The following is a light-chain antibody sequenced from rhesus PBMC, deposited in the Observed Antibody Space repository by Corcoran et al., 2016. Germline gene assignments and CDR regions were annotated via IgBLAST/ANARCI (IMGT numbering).Light chain of an antibody. V-gene: IGKV1-22*01. Sequence: DIQMTQSPSSLSASVGDTVTIPCRASQTITSWLEWYQQKPGKAPNTLIYKASSLQSWVPPRFSGRGSGSDFTLTISSLQPEDFATYYCLQYNSSPLTFGGGTNVELK. CDR2: KAS. CDR3: LQYNSSPLT. J-gene: IGKJ4*01. CDR1: QTITSW.